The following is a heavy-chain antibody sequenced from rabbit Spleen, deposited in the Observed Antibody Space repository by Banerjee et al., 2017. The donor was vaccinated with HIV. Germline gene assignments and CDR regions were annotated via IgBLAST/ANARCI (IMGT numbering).Heavy chain of an antibody. CDR2: IYAGSSGAT. CDR3: ARVGGVGVYGYATL. Sequence: QEQLEESGGDLVKPEGSLTLTCSASGFSFSSGYDMSWVRQAPGKGLEWIASIYAGSSGATYSATWAKGRFTISKTSSTTVTLQMTSLTAADTATYFCARVGGVGVYGYATLWGPGTLVTVS. J-gene: IGHJ4*01. CDR1: GFSFSSGYD. D-gene: IGHD6-1*01. V-gene: IGHV1S45*01.